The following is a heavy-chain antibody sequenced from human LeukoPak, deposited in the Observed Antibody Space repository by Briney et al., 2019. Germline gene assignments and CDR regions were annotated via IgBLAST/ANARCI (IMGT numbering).Heavy chain of an antibody. CDR3: ARDDADYDILTGYYPNFDY. D-gene: IGHD3-9*01. CDR2: IKQDGSEK. J-gene: IGHJ4*02. Sequence: GGSLRLSCAASGFTFSSYWMSWVRQAPGKWLEWVANIKQDGSEKYYVDSVKGRFTISRDNAKNSLYLQMNSLRAEDTAVYYCARDDADYDILTGYYPNFDYWGQGTLVTVSS. V-gene: IGHV3-7*01. CDR1: GFTFSSYW.